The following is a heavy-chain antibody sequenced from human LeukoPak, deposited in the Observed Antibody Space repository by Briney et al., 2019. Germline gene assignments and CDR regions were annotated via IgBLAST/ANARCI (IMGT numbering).Heavy chain of an antibody. J-gene: IGHJ4*02. CDR2: MNPNSGNT. Sequence: ASVKVSCKASGYTFTSYDINWVRQATGQGLEWMGWMNPNSGNTGYAQKFQGRVTMTRNTSISTAYMELSSLRSEDTAVYYCARGFGSYYASSGSPGGWGQGTLVTVSS. D-gene: IGHD3-22*01. CDR1: GYTFTSYD. V-gene: IGHV1-8*01. CDR3: ARGFGSYYASSGSPGG.